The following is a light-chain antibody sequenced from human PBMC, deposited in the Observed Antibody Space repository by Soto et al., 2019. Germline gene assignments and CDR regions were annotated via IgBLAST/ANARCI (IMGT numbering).Light chain of an antibody. V-gene: IGKV1-9*01. J-gene: IGKJ3*01. CDR2: AAS. Sequence: DIQLTQSPSFLSASVGDRVTITCRASQGISSYLAWYQQKPGKAPKLLIYAASTLQSGVPSRFSGSGSGTEFTLTISSLQPEDFATYYCQQLNSRFTFGRGTKVDIK. CDR1: QGISSY. CDR3: QQLNSRFT.